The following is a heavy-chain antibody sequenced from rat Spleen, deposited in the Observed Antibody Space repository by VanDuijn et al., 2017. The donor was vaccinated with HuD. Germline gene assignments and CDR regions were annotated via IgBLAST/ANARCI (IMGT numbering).Heavy chain of an antibody. CDR3: TTLDY. CDR2: ISYDGSST. Sequence: EVQLVESDGGSVQPGRSLKLSCAASGFTFSDYYMAWVRQAPTKGLEWVASISYDGSSTYYRDSVKGRFTISRDNAKSTLYLQMDSLRSEDTATYYCTTLDYWGQGVMVTVSS. V-gene: IGHV5-29*01. J-gene: IGHJ2*01. CDR1: GFTFSDYY.